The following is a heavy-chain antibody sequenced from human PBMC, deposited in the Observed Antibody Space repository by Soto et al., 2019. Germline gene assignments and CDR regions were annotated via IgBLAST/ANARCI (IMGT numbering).Heavy chain of an antibody. CDR2: IHSGGST. CDR3: ARKRGYSYGWALF. Sequence: GGSLRLSCAASGFTVSSNDMIWVRQAPGKGLEWVSVIHSGGSTDYADSVKGRFTISRDNSKNTLYLQMNSLRAEDTAVYYCARKRGYSYGWALFWGQGTLVTVSS. CDR1: GFTVSSND. D-gene: IGHD5-18*01. J-gene: IGHJ4*02. V-gene: IGHV3-66*01.